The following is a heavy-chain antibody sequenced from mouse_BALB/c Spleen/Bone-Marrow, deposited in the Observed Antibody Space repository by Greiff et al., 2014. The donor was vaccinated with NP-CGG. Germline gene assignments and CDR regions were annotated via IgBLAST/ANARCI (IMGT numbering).Heavy chain of an antibody. V-gene: IGHV1S81*02. J-gene: IGHJ2*01. D-gene: IGHD1-1*01. CDR2: INPSNGGT. Sequence: QVQLQQSGAELVKPGASVKLSCKASGYTLTSYWMHWVKQRPGQGLEWIGEINPSNGGTNYNEKFESKATLTVDKSSSTAYMQLSSLTSEDSAVYYCARCYYGNYFDYWGQGTTLTVSS. CDR3: ARCYYGNYFDY. CDR1: GYTLTSYW.